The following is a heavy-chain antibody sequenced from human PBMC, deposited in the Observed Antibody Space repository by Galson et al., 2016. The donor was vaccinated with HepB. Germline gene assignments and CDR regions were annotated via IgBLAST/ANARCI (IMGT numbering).Heavy chain of an antibody. J-gene: IGHJ4*02. CDR2: ITGRGDTT. CDR3: GKHGGFDY. D-gene: IGHD3-16*01. V-gene: IGHV3-23*01. CDR1: GFSFSSSG. Sequence: SLRLSCAASGFSFSSSGMSWVRQTPGRGLEWLSGITGRGDTTHCADSVRGRFTISRDNSKNTLYLYTNSLRAGDTAVYYCGKHGGFDYWGQGALVTVSS.